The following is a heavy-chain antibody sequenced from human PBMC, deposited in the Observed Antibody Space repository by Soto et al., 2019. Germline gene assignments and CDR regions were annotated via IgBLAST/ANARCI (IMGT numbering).Heavy chain of an antibody. V-gene: IGHV4-59*02. CDR2: VYYSGDT. J-gene: IGHJ6*02. CDR1: GGSVSSHY. Sequence: KASETLSLTCTVSGGSVSSHYWSWIRQAPGKGLEWIGYVYYSGDTIYNPSLQGRVSISVDTSKNQFSLSLSFVTAADTAVYYCARVPSPFDFYYAMDAWGQGTTVTVSS. CDR3: ARVPSPFDFYYAMDA. D-gene: IGHD3-16*01.